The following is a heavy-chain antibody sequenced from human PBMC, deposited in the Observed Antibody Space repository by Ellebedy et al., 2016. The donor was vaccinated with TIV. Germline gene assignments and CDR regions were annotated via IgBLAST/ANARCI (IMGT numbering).Heavy chain of an antibody. J-gene: IGHJ4*02. CDR3: ARTRLRRGDSFVYGFDS. CDR1: GFSLSTSEVC. CDR2: IDWDDEK. D-gene: IGHD5-24*01. V-gene: IGHV2-70*11. Sequence: SGPTLVKPTQTLTLTCTFSGFSLSTSEVCVSWIRQPPGKALEWLARIDWDDEKYYSTSLKTRLTISKDTSKNQVVLTMTSMDPVDTGTYYCARTRLRRGDSFVYGFDSWGQGTLVTVSS.